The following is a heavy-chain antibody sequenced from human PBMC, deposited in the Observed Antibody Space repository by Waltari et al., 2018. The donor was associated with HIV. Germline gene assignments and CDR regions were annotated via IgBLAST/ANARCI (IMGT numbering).Heavy chain of an antibody. CDR1: GYNFTTYW. CDR3: ARGLPKQWLAYFDY. CDR2: IHPGDADT. J-gene: IGHJ4*02. Sequence: EVQLVQSGAEVKKPGESLKISCKSSGYNFTTYWIGWVRQMPGKGLEWMGIIHPGDADTRYSPSCQGQVTISADKSISTAFLQWSSLKASDTAMYYCARGLPKQWLAYFDYWGQGTLVTVSS. D-gene: IGHD6-19*01. V-gene: IGHV5-51*01.